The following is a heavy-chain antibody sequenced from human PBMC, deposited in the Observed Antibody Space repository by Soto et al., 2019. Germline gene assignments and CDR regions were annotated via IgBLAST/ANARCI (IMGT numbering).Heavy chain of an antibody. CDR3: ARVRTYYDSSGSLDY. CDR1: GYTFTGYF. Sequence: ASVKVSCKASGYTFTGYFMHWVRQAPGQGLEWMGWINPNSGDTNYAKKFQGRVTMTRDMSISTAYMELRRLTSDDTAVYYCARVRTYYDSSGSLDYWGQGTLVTVSS. V-gene: IGHV1-2*02. J-gene: IGHJ4*02. CDR2: INPNSGDT. D-gene: IGHD3-22*01.